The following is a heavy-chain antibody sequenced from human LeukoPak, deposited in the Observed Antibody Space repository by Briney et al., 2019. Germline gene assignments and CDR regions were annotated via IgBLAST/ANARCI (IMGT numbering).Heavy chain of an antibody. J-gene: IGHJ4*02. CDR3: AHRKGGTWVLSFDS. CDR2: IYLDDDK. V-gene: IGHV2-5*02. Sequence: SCPTLLKPTQTRTLTCTVSGFSLSTSGVGVGWIRQSPGKALEGLALIYLDDDKRYTPSPTRRLTITKDSTKRHVVLTMTNMDTVDTATYYCAHRKGGTWVLSFDSWGQGTLVTVSS. CDR1: GFSLSTSGVG. D-gene: IGHD3-10*01.